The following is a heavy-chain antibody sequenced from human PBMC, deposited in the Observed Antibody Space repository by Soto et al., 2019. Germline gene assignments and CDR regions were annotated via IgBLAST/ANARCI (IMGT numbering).Heavy chain of an antibody. D-gene: IGHD3-10*01. CDR2: IDPSDSYT. J-gene: IGHJ6*02. CDR3: ARQKEDRYGSGSYYYYYGMDV. Sequence: GESLKISCKGSGYSFTSYWISWVRQMPGKGLEWMGRIDPSDSYTNYSPSFQGHVTISADKSIDTAYLQWSSLKASDTAMYYCARQKEDRYGSGSYYYYYGMDVWGQGTKVTVSS. V-gene: IGHV5-10-1*01. CDR1: GYSFTSYW.